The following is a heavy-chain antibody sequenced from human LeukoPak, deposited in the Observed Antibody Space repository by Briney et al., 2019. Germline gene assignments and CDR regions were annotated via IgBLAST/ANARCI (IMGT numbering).Heavy chain of an antibody. CDR3: AVRSVAGTGVFDY. J-gene: IGHJ4*02. CDR2: IYPGDSDT. Sequence: GESLKISCEGSGYTFTSYWIAWVRQMPGKGLEWMGIIYPGDSDTRYSPSFQGQVTISADKSISTAYLQWSSLTASDTAMYYCAVRSVAGTGVFDYWGQGTLVTVSS. D-gene: IGHD6-19*01. CDR1: GYTFTSYW. V-gene: IGHV5-51*01.